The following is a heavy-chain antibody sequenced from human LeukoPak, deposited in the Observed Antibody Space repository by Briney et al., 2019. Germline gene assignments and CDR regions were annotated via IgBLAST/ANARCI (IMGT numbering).Heavy chain of an antibody. D-gene: IGHD3-22*01. CDR2: ISSSSSYI. J-gene: IGHJ3*02. V-gene: IGHV3-21*01. CDR1: GFTFSSYS. Sequence: PGGSLRLSCAASGFTFSSYSMTWVRQAPGKGLEWVSSISSSSSYIYYADSVKGRFTISRGNAKNSLYLQMNSLRAEDTAVYYCASAGLSGNYYDSSGDYGAFDIWGQGTMVTVSS. CDR3: ASAGLSGNYYDSSGDYGAFDI.